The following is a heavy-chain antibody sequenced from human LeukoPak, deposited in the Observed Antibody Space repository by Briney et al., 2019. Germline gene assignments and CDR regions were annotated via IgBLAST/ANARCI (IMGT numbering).Heavy chain of an antibody. J-gene: IGHJ4*02. CDR1: GFAFSSYG. D-gene: IGHD1-7*01. Sequence: GGSLRLSCAASGFAFSSYGMHWVRQAPGKGLEWVAYIHYDSTTEDYADSVKGRFTISRDNSKNTLFLQMNNLRVEDMAVFSCAKDWNWAIDYWGQGTLVTVSS. V-gene: IGHV3-30*02. CDR2: IHYDSTTE. CDR3: AKDWNWAIDY.